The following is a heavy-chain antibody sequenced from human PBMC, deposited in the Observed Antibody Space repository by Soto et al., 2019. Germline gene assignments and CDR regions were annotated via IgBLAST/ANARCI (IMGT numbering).Heavy chain of an antibody. CDR1: GYTFTSYY. CDR2: INPSGGST. V-gene: IGHV1-46*01. J-gene: IGHJ6*02. CDR3: ARFINTGTRNNYYCGMDV. D-gene: IGHD3-22*01. Sequence: GASVKVSCKASGYTFTSYYMHWVRQAPGQGLEWMGIINPSGGSTSYAQKFQGRVTMTRDTSTSTVYMELSSLRSEDTAVYYCARFINTGTRNNYYCGMDVWGQGTTVTAPS.